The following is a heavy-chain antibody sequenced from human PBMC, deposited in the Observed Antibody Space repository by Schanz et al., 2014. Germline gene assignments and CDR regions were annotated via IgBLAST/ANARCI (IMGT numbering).Heavy chain of an antibody. V-gene: IGHV3-23*04. Sequence: EVQLVESGGGLVQPGGSLRLSCAASGFTFSSYAMSWVRQAPGKGLEWVSAISGSGGSTYYADSVKSRFTISRDNSRNTLYLQMNSLRVEDTAVYYCAASSGWHPSTDYWGQGTLVTVSS. D-gene: IGHD6-19*01. CDR2: ISGSGGST. CDR3: AASSGWHPSTDY. CDR1: GFTFSSYA. J-gene: IGHJ4*02.